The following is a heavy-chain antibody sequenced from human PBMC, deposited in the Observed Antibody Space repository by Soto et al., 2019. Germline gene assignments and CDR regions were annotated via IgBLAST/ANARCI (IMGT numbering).Heavy chain of an antibody. D-gene: IGHD3-10*01. CDR2: ISAYNGDT. V-gene: IGHV1-18*01. Sequence: QVQLVQSGAEVKKPGASVKVSCKASGYTFTSYGISWVRQAPGQGLEWMGWISAYNGDTNYAQKLQGRVTMTTDTSTSTAYMELRSLRSDDTAVYYCARDGPNYYGSGSYSTPFDYWGQGTLVTVSS. J-gene: IGHJ4*02. CDR3: ARDGPNYYGSGSYSTPFDY. CDR1: GYTFTSYG.